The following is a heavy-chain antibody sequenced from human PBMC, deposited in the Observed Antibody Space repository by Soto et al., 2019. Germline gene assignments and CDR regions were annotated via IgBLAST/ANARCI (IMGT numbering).Heavy chain of an antibody. D-gene: IGHD6-19*01. V-gene: IGHV3-74*01. J-gene: IGHJ5*02. CDR2: INYDGSTT. CDR3: ARAVTGWYWFDP. Sequence: EVQLVDSGGGLVQPGGSLRLSCAASGFTFSSYWMHWVRQAPGKGLVWVSRINYDGSTTSYADSVKGRFTISRDNARNTLDLQMTSLRAEDTAVYYCARAVTGWYWFDPWGQGTLVTVSS. CDR1: GFTFSSYW.